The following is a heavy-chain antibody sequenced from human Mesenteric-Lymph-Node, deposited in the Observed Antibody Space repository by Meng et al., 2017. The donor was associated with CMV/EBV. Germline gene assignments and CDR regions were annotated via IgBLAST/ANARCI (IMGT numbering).Heavy chain of an antibody. D-gene: IGHD1-14*01. CDR2: IFYSGST. CDR3: ARLLAGNHFDY. V-gene: IGHV4-61*01. CDR1: GGSVSSGNYY. Sequence: SETLSLTCTVSGGSVSSGNYYWSWIRQPPGKGLEWIGYIFYSGSTNYNPSLKSRVTISVDTSKNQFSLRLTSVTAADTAVYYCARLLAGNHFDYWGQGTLVTVSS. J-gene: IGHJ4*02.